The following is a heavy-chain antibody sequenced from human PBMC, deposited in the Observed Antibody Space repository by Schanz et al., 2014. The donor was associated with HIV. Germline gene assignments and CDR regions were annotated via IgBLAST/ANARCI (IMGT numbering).Heavy chain of an antibody. J-gene: IGHJ3*01. Sequence: VQLVESGGGLVQPGGSLRLSCAASGFTFSNFAMSWVRQAPGKGLEWASSIRGSGVSTFYAGSVKGRFAISRDKSKNTLYLQMYSLRAADTAVYYCARDFSQGSDSSGPYDAFDLWGQGTMVTVS. CDR3: ARDFSQGSDSSGPYDAFDL. D-gene: IGHD3-22*01. V-gene: IGHV3-23*04. CDR1: GFTFSNFA. CDR2: IRGSGVST.